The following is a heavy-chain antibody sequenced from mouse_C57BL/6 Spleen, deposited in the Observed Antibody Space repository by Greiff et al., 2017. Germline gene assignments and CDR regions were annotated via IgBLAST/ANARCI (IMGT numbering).Heavy chain of an antibody. CDR2: IYPGSGST. J-gene: IGHJ4*01. CDR3: ARFITTVVAAVDD. Sequence: VQLQQSGAELVKPGASVKMSCKASGYTFTSYWITWVKQRPGQGLEWIGDIYPGSGSTNYNEKFKSKATLTVDTSSSTAYMPLSSLTSEDSAVYYCARFITTVVAAVDDWGQGTSVTVSS. CDR1: GYTFTSYW. D-gene: IGHD1-1*01. V-gene: IGHV1-55*01.